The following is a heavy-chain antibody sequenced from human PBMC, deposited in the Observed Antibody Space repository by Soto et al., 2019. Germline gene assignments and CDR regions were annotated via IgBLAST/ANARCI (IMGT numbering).Heavy chain of an antibody. CDR3: TRSLYTSSWYAGY. CDR2: VYHSGTT. Sequence: SETLSLTCAVSGYSISSGYYWAWIRQPPGKGLEWIGSVYHSGTTYYNPSLKSRVTISIDTSKNQFSLKLTSVTAADTAVYYCTRSLYTSSWYAGYWGQGTLVTVSA. V-gene: IGHV4-38-2*01. CDR1: GYSISSGYY. J-gene: IGHJ4*02. D-gene: IGHD6-13*01.